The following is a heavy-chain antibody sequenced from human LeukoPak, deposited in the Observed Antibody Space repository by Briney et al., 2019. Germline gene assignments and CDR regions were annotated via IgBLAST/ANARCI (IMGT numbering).Heavy chain of an antibody. D-gene: IGHD3-22*01. CDR3: APDYYDSSGVADLFDY. CDR1: GFTFSSYA. J-gene: IGHJ4*02. Sequence: GGSLRLSCAASGFTFSSYAMSWVRQAPGKGLEWVSAISGSGGSTYYADSVKGRFTISRDNSKNTLYLQMNSLRAEDTAVYYRAPDYYDSSGVADLFDYWGQGTLVTVSS. V-gene: IGHV3-23*01. CDR2: ISGSGGST.